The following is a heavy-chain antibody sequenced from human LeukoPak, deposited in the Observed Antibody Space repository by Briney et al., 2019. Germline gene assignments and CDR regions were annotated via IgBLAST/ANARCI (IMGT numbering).Heavy chain of an antibody. V-gene: IGHV3-11*04. CDR1: GFTFSDYY. D-gene: IGHD6-13*01. CDR3: ASALVAAAGTLGY. J-gene: IGHJ4*02. Sequence: SGGSLRLSCAASGFTFSDYYMSWIRQAPGKGLEWVSYISTSGSTIYYADSVKGRFTISRDNAKNSLYLQMNSLRAEDTAVYYCASALVAAAGTLGYWGQGTLVTVSS. CDR2: ISTSGSTI.